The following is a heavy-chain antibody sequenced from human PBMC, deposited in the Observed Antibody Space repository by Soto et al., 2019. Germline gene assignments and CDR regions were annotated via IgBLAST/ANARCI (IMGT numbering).Heavy chain of an antibody. CDR1: GGTFSTYT. CDR3: ASRSTVVVAATEAFDY. J-gene: IGHJ4*02. CDR2: IIPILGIA. D-gene: IGHD2-15*01. V-gene: IGHV1-69*02. Sequence: QVQLVQSGAEVKKPGSSVKVSCKASGGTFSTYTISWVRQAPGQGLEWMGRIIPILGIANYARKFQGRVTITADKSTSTAYMELSSLRSEDTAVYYCASRSTVVVAATEAFDYWGQGTLVTVSS.